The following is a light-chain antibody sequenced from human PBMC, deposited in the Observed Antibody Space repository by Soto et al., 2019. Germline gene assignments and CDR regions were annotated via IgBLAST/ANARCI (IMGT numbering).Light chain of an antibody. V-gene: IGKV3-11*01. J-gene: IGKJ4*01. CDR1: RSVSRY. CDR2: DTS. CDR3: QQRRNWPPIT. Sequence: EIVLTQSPATLSLSPGERATLSCRSSRSVSRYLAWYQQKPGQAPRLLIFDTSNRATGIPARFSGSGSGTEFTLTISSLEPEDFAVYYCQQRRNWPPITFGGGTKVDIK.